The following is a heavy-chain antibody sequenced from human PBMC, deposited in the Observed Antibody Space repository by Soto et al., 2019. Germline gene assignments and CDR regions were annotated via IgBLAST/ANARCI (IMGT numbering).Heavy chain of an antibody. Sequence: EVQLLESGGGLEQPGGSLRLSCVGSGHTFHNYAMTWVRQAPGKGLEWVSGVSGSGGSTYYADSVRGRFTISRDDSKNTLYLQMDSMRAEDTAVYYCAKVSRGIGVGPAALKWGQGTVVTVSP. CDR1: GHTFHNYA. CDR2: VSGSGGST. V-gene: IGHV3-23*01. D-gene: IGHD2-2*01. J-gene: IGHJ4*02. CDR3: AKVSRGIGVGPAALK.